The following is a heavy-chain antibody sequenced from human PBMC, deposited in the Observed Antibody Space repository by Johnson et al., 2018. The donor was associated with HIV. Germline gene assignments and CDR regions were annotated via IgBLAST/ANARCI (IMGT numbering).Heavy chain of an antibody. V-gene: IGHV3-30*04. Sequence: QVQLVESGGGLVKPGGSLRLSCAASGFSFSPYALHWVRQTPGKGLEWVAVISHDGSKKYYADSVEGRFTISRDNFKNTLYLQMNSLRAEDTAIYYCARGIQPDAFEIWGQGTMVTVSS. CDR3: ARGIQPDAFEI. J-gene: IGHJ3*02. CDR1: GFSFSPYA. CDR2: ISHDGSKK. D-gene: IGHD2-2*01.